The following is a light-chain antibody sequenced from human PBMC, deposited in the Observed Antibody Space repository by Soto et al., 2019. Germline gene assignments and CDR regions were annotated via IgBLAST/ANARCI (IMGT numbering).Light chain of an antibody. V-gene: IGLV2-23*01. J-gene: IGLJ1*01. CDR3: CSYAGITTYHV. CDR1: SSDVGSYNL. CDR2: WGT. Sequence: QSARTQPASVSGSPGQSITISCTGTSSDVGSYNLVSWYQQHPGEAPKLMIYWGTKRPSGVSNRFSGSKSGNTASLTISGLQAEDEADYYCCSYAGITTYHVFGTGTKLTVL.